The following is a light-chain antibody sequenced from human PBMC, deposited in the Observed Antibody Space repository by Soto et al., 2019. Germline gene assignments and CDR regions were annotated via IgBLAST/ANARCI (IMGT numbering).Light chain of an antibody. CDR2: AAS. V-gene: IGKV3-20*01. Sequence: PVEIAPLSCIASRSVSSSHLAWYQHKPGQAPRLLIYAASSRATGSPDRFSGGGSGTDFTLTISRLEPEDFAVYYCQQYGYSPITFGQGTRLEIK. CDR3: QQYGYSPIT. J-gene: IGKJ5*01. CDR1: RSVSSSH.